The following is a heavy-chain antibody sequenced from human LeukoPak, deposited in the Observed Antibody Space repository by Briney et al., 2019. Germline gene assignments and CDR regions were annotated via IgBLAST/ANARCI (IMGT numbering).Heavy chain of an antibody. D-gene: IGHD4-23*01. Sequence: ASVKVSCKASGYTFTGYYLHWVRQAPGQGLKWMGRINPSSGATDYVQKFQGRVTMTGDTSITTAYMEPSSLRSDDTAVYYCARENSGYFDYWGQGALVTVSS. V-gene: IGHV1-2*06. CDR2: INPSSGAT. CDR3: ARENSGYFDY. CDR1: GYTFTGYY. J-gene: IGHJ4*02.